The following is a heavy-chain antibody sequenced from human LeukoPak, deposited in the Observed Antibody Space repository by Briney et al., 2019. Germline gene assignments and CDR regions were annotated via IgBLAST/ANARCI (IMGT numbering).Heavy chain of an antibody. D-gene: IGHD3-10*01. V-gene: IGHV1-69*04. CDR1: GGTFSFYA. Sequence: SVKVSCKASGGTFSFYAINWVRQAPGRGLEWMGRIIPIPGMANYAQKLQGRVTITADSSTSTAYMEVSSLRAEDTAVYYCARAVVVARGLMAYFDYWGQGTLVTVSS. J-gene: IGHJ4*02. CDR3: ARAVVVARGLMAYFDY. CDR2: IIPIPGMA.